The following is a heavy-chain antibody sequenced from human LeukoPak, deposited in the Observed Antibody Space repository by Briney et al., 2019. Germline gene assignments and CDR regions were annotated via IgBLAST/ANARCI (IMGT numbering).Heavy chain of an antibody. CDR2: IKQDGSAK. Sequence: PGGSLRLSCTASGFTFSSYWMSWVRQAPGKGLEWVANIKQDGSAKYYVDSVKGRFTFSRDNAKNSLYLQMNSLRAEDTAVYYCTRKWELDYWGQGTLVTVSS. J-gene: IGHJ4*02. CDR3: TRKWELDY. CDR1: GFTFSSYW. V-gene: IGHV3-7*02. D-gene: IGHD1-26*01.